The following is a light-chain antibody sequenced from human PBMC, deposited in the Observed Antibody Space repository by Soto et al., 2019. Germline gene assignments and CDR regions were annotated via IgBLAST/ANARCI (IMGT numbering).Light chain of an antibody. J-gene: IGKJ2*01. Sequence: DFQMTQSPSTLSASVGDSVTITCRASQSIHTWLAWYQQKPGRTPKLLIYKASVLESGVPSRFSGSGAGTEFTLTISSLQPDDFATYYCQQDNSHPYTFGRGTKLQIK. CDR2: KAS. CDR1: QSIHTW. V-gene: IGKV1-5*03. CDR3: QQDNSHPYT.